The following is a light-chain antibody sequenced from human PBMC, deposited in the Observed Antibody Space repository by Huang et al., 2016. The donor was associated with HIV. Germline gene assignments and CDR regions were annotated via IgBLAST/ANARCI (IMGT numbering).Light chain of an antibody. J-gene: IGKJ2*02. Sequence: DIQMTQSPSTLSASVGDRVTITCRASQSIRSWLAWYQQKPGKAPKLLIYRASSLESGVPSRFSGSGSGTEFTLTISSLQSDDFATYYCHQYESYPCTFGQGTKLEI. CDR3: HQYESYPCT. V-gene: IGKV1-5*03. CDR1: QSIRSW. CDR2: RAS.